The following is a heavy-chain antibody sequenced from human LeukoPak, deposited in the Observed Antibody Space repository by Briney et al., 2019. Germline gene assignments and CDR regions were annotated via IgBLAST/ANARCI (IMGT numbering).Heavy chain of an antibody. CDR3: ARDRRSPNYGSGTGWFDP. V-gene: IGHV3-53*01. D-gene: IGHD3-10*01. CDR1: GFTVSSNY. CDR2: IYSGGST. Sequence: PGGSLRLSCAASGFTVSSNYMSWVRQAPGKGLEWVSVIYSGGSTYYADSVKGRFTISRDNSKNTLYLQMNSLRAEDTAVYYCARDRRSPNYGSGTGWFDPWGQGTLVTVSS. J-gene: IGHJ5*02.